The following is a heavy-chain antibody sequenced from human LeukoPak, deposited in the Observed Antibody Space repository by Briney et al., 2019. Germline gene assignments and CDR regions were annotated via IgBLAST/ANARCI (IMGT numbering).Heavy chain of an antibody. V-gene: IGHV4-4*02. J-gene: IGHJ4*02. Sequence: NPSWTLSLTCAVSGAFITNSHWWSWDRQPPGKGLEWIGEIYHSGNTNYNASLTSRVTMSVDKSTNQFSLKLSSVTAADTAVYYCATYFYGEYGSYYFDYWGQGTLVTVSS. CDR2: IYHSGNT. CDR1: GAFITNSHW. D-gene: IGHD4-17*01. CDR3: ATYFYGEYGSYYFDY.